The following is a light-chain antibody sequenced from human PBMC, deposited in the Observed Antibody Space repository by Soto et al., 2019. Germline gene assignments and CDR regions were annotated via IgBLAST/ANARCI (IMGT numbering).Light chain of an antibody. Sequence: DIQMTQSPTSVSASVGGRVSITCQASQDMTNCLKWYQQKPGMTPQVLIRDTFNWEKGVPSNFSGGGSGTDFAFPISSMQPEDIATYCCQQYNTPPPCTFGQGTKLEIK. CDR3: QQYNTPPPCT. CDR1: QDMTNC. J-gene: IGKJ2*02. CDR2: DTF. V-gene: IGKV1-33*01.